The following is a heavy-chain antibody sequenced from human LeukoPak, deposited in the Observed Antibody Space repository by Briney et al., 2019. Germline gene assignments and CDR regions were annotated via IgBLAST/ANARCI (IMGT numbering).Heavy chain of an antibody. J-gene: IGHJ5*02. V-gene: IGHV3-74*01. CDR2: INTDGSST. Sequence: GGSLRLSCAASGFTFSSYWMHWVRQAPGKGLVWVSRINTDGSSTSYADSVKGRFTISRDNAKNTLYLQMNSLRAEDTAVYYCARESCIAAALDLWGQGTLVTVSS. D-gene: IGHD6-13*01. CDR3: ARESCIAAALDL. CDR1: GFTFSSYW.